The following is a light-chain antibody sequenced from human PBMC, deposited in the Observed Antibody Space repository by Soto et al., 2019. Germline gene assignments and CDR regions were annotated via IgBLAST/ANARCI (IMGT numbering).Light chain of an antibody. V-gene: IGLV2-8*01. CDR3: NSYVGSNNYV. J-gene: IGLJ1*01. CDR2: EVT. CDR1: ASDIGRYNY. Sequence: LTQPPSASGSPGQSVTISCIGTASDIGRYNYVSWYQHHPGKAPKLIIYEVTKRPSGVPDRFSGSKSGNTASLTVSGLQADDEADYYCNSYVGSNNYVFGTGTKVTVL.